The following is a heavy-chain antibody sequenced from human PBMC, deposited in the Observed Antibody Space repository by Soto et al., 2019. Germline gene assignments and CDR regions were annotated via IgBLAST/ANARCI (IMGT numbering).Heavy chain of an antibody. CDR3: AKEGLIAGTLNWFDP. J-gene: IGHJ5*02. CDR1: GGSISSSNYF. V-gene: IGHV4-39*06. CDR2: MYYSGST. Sequence: LSLTCTVSGGSISSSNYFWGWIRQPPGKGLEWIGSMYYSGSTYYNPSLKSRVTISVDNSKNMLHLQMNSLRAEDTAVYYCAKEGLIAGTLNWFDPWGQGTLVTVSS. D-gene: IGHD2-15*01.